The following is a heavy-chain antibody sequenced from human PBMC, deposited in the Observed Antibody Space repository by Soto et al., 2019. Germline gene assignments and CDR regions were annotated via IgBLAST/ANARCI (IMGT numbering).Heavy chain of an antibody. J-gene: IGHJ4*02. D-gene: IGHD3-16*01. CDR3: AKAGLGYYFQY. V-gene: IGHV3-23*01. CDR2: IRTNGGTT. CDR1: GFTFAGYA. Sequence: EVQLLESGGGLVQPGGSLRLSCAASGFTFAGYAMSWVRQAPGKGLEWVSAIRTNGGTTYYADSVKGRFTISRDNSQNTLYVQMNKLIAEDTALYYCAKAGLGYYFQYWGQGTLVTVSS.